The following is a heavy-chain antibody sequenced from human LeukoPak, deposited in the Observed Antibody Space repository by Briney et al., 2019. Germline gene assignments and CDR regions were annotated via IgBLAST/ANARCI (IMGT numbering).Heavy chain of an antibody. J-gene: IGHJ4*02. CDR2: ISSSSSYI. D-gene: IGHD5-12*01. Sequence: GGSLRLSCAGSGFTFSSDSMNWVRQAPGKGLEWVSSISSSSSYIYYADSVKGRFTISRDNAKNSLYLQMNSLRAEDTAVYYCAKSVATIREFDYWGQGTLVTVSS. CDR3: AKSVATIREFDY. CDR1: GFTFSSDS. V-gene: IGHV3-21*01.